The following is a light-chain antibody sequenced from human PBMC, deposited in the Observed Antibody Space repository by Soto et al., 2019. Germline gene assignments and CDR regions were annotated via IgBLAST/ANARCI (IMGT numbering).Light chain of an antibody. V-gene: IGKV1-5*01. Sequence: DIQMTQSPSTLSASVGDRVTITCRASQNINNWLAWYQQKPGKAPTILIYDASSLESGVPSRFSGSGSGTEFTLTISSLQPDDFATYYCQQYKTYSLYTFGQGTKLEIK. CDR1: QNINNW. CDR2: DAS. J-gene: IGKJ2*01. CDR3: QQYKTYSLYT.